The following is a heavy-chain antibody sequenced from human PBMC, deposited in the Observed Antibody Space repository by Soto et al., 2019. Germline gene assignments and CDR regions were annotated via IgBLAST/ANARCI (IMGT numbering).Heavy chain of an antibody. J-gene: IGHJ5*02. Sequence: PSETLSLTCAVYGVSFSGYYWSWIRQPPGKGLEWIGEINHSGSTNYNPSLKSRVTISVDTSKNQFSLKLSSVTAADTAVYYCARGATMVRGVIIRGYWFDPWGQGTLVTVSS. D-gene: IGHD3-10*01. CDR3: ARGATMVRGVIIRGYWFDP. V-gene: IGHV4-34*01. CDR2: INHSGST. CDR1: GVSFSGYY.